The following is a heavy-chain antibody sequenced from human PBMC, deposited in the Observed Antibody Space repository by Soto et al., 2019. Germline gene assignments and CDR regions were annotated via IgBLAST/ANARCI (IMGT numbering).Heavy chain of an antibody. V-gene: IGHV1-69*13. J-gene: IGHJ4*02. Sequence: SVKVSCKASGGTFSSYAISWVRQAPGQGLEWMGGIIPIFGTANYAQKFQGRVTITADESTSTAYMELSSLRSEDTAVYYCARAPYSSGWEYYFDYWGQGTLVTVSS. CDR3: ARAPYSSGWEYYFDY. CDR2: IIPIFGTA. CDR1: GGTFSSYA. D-gene: IGHD6-19*01.